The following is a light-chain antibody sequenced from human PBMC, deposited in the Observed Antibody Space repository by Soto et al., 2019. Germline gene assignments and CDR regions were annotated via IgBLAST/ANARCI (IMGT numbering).Light chain of an antibody. CDR2: DVS. CDR1: SRDAGRYNY. V-gene: IGLV2-14*03. CDR3: SSDTRTNTV. Sequence: QSALTQPASVSGSPGQSITISCTGMSRDAGRYNYVSWYQQHPGKAPKLIIYDVSNRPSGVSYRFSGSKSGNTAYLTISGLQTEDEADYYCSSDTRTNTVFGTGTQLTVL. J-gene: IGLJ1*01.